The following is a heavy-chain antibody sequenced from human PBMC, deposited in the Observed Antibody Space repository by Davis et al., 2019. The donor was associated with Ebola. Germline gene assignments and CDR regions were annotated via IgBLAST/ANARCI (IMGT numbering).Heavy chain of an antibody. CDR2: IDPSDSYT. CDR3: ARQDWSGWYVLDS. Sequence: GESLKISCKASGYSFSTYSINWVRQMPGKGLEWMGRIDPSDSYTTYSPSFQGHVTISTDRSISAAYLQWSSLKASDTAMYYCARQDWSGWYVLDSWGQGTLVTVSS. J-gene: IGHJ4*02. CDR1: GYSFSTYS. D-gene: IGHD6-19*01. V-gene: IGHV5-10-1*01.